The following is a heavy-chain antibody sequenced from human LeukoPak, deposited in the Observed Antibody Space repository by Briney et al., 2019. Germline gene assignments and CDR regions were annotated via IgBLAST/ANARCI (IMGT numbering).Heavy chain of an antibody. J-gene: IGHJ4*02. CDR2: IYHGGTT. Sequence: PSGTLSLTCAVSGGSMNSSTWWNWVRQTPGKGLEWIGEIYHGGTTNYNPSLKSRVTISVDKSKNQFSLNLSSMTAADTAVYYCATEYCSGGSCYWVGSSFDYWGQGTLVTVSS. D-gene: IGHD2-15*01. CDR1: GGSMNSSTW. V-gene: IGHV4-4*02. CDR3: ATEYCSGGSCYWVGSSFDY.